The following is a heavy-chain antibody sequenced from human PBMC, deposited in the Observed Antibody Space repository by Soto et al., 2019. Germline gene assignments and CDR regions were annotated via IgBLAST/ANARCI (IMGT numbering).Heavy chain of an antibody. D-gene: IGHD3-3*01. J-gene: IGHJ6*02. V-gene: IGHV1-2*04. Sequence: ASVKVSCKASGYTFTGYYMHWVRQAPGQGLEWMGWINPNSGGTNYVQKFQGWVTMTRDTSISTAYMELSRLRSDDTAMYYCARGPPSFTVFGEMLYGMDVWAQGTTVTVSS. CDR3: ARGPPSFTVFGEMLYGMDV. CDR2: INPNSGGT. CDR1: GYTFTGYY.